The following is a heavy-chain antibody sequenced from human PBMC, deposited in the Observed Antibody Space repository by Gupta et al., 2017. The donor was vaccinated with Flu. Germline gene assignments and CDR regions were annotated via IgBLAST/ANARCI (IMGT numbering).Heavy chain of an antibody. CDR1: SSSYY. CDR2: MYYSGNT. V-gene: IGHV4-39*01. Sequence: SSSYYWGWIRQPPGKGLEWIGSMYYSGNTYYNPSLKSRVTISVDTSNNQFSLKLSSVTAADTAVYYCARHRTVAYWYFDPWGRGTLVTVSS. D-gene: IGHD2-15*01. J-gene: IGHJ2*01. CDR3: ARHRTVAYWYFDP.